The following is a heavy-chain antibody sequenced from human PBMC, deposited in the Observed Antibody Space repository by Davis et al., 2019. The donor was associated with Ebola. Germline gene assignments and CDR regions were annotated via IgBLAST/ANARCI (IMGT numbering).Heavy chain of an antibody. CDR3: ARTGYCSGGSCYSEYAFDI. D-gene: IGHD2-15*01. CDR2: IDWDDDK. CDR1: GFSLSTSGMR. Sequence: SGPTLVKPTPTLTLTCTFSGFSLSTSGMRVSWIRQPPGKALEWLARIDWDDDKFYSTSLKTRLTISKDTSKNQVVLTMTNMDPVDTATYYCARTGYCSGGSCYSEYAFDIWGQGTMVTVSS. V-gene: IGHV2-70*04. J-gene: IGHJ3*02.